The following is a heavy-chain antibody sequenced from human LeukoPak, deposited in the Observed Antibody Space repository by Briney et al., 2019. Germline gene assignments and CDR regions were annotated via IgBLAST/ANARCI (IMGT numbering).Heavy chain of an antibody. D-gene: IGHD3-10*01. Sequence: GGSLRLSCAASGFTFSSYSMNWVRQAPGKGLEWVSYISSSSSTIYYADSVKGRFTISRDNAKNSLYLQMNSLRAEDTAVYYCASGLLWFGELLSNAFDIWGQGTMVTVSS. CDR2: ISSSSSTI. V-gene: IGHV3-48*01. J-gene: IGHJ3*02. CDR1: GFTFSSYS. CDR3: ASGLLWFGELLSNAFDI.